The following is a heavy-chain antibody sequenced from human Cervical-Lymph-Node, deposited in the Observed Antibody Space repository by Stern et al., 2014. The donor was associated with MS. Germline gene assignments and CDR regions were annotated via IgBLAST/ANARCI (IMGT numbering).Heavy chain of an antibody. Sequence: VQLVESGGTVVQPGTSLRLSCEGSGFTFSNHGMNWVRRAPGKGLEWVASLWYDGRNKMYEDSMKGRFTISRDNSKNTLYLQMDTLRVEDTAVYYCARSSSSGWDYWGPGTLVTVSS. J-gene: IGHJ4*02. CDR3: ARSSSSGWDY. CDR1: GFTFSNHG. D-gene: IGHD6-25*01. CDR2: LWYDGRNK. V-gene: IGHV3-33*01.